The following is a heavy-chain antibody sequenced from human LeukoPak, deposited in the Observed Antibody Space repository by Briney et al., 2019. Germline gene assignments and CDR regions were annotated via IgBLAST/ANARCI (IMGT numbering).Heavy chain of an antibody. CDR3: AAGGLYYDFWSGFDFFGH. Sequence: PGESLRLSCAASGFTFSTYNMDWVRQAPGKGLEWVSYISRGSDTIYYTDSVKGRFTISRDNTKNSLYLQMNSLRADDTAVYYCAAGGLYYDFWSGFDFFGHWGQGTLVTVSS. CDR1: GFTFSTYN. J-gene: IGHJ4*02. D-gene: IGHD3-3*01. V-gene: IGHV3-48*04. CDR2: ISRGSDTI.